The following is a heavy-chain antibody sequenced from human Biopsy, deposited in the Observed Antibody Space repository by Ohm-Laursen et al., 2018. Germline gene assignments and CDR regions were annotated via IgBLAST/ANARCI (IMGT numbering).Heavy chain of an antibody. CDR1: GYTFAGYY. D-gene: IGHD3-9*01. Sequence: ASVKVSCKTSGYTFAGYYLHWVRQAPGHGLEWMGRINPNSGNANYAQSFQGRLTVTRDTSISTAYMELTSLTFDDTAIYYCARVPAYPSIDGYYGLDLWGQGTTVIVSS. CDR2: INPNSGNA. J-gene: IGHJ6*02. V-gene: IGHV1-2*06. CDR3: ARVPAYPSIDGYYGLDL.